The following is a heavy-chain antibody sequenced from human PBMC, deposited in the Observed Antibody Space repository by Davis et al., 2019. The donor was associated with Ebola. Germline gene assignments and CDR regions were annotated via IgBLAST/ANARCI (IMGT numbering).Heavy chain of an antibody. CDR3: ARVYDYHYGMDV. CDR2: MNPNSGNT. J-gene: IGHJ6*02. CDR1: GYTFTSYD. D-gene: IGHD5-12*01. V-gene: IGHV1-8*01. Sequence: ASVKVSCKASGYTFTSYDINWVRQATGQGLEWMGWMNPNSGNTGYAQKFQGRVTMTRNTSISTAYMELSSLRSDDTAVYYCARVYDYHYGMDVWGQGTTVTVSS.